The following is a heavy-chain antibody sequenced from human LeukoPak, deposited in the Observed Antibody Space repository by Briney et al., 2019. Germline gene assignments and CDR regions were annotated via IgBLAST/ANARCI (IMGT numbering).Heavy chain of an antibody. J-gene: IGHJ5*02. V-gene: IGHV1-24*01. CDR3: ATILAGTPFGWFDP. D-gene: IGHD1-1*01. CDR1: GYTLTELS. Sequence: GASVKVSCEVSGYTLTELSMHWVRQAPGKGLEWMGGFDPEDGETIYAQKFQGRVTMTEDTSTDTAYMELSSLRSEDTAVYYCATILAGTPFGWFDPWGQGTLVTVSS. CDR2: FDPEDGET.